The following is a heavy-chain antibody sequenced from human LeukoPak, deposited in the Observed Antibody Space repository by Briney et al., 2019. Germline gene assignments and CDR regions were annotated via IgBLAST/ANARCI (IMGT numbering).Heavy chain of an antibody. D-gene: IGHD1-1*01. Sequence: GGSLRLSCGASGFTFSSYWMHWVRQAPGKGRVWASRINSDGSNKNYADSVRGRFTISRDNAKNTVYLQMNSLRAADKAVYYCVYFGTPGRRGEKNEHWGQGTLVTVFS. CDR1: GFTFSSYW. V-gene: IGHV3-74*01. CDR3: VYFGTPGRRGEKNEH. J-gene: IGHJ4*02. CDR2: INSDGSNK.